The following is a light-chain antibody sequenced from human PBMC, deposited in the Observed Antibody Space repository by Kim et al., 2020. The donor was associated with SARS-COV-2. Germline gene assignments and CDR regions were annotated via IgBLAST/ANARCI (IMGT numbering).Light chain of an antibody. Sequence: SPGERATLSCRTSESISSMYLVGYQHKPGQAPRLLLYDASNRATGIPARFSGSGSGTHFTLTISSLEPEDFAIYYCQHRNNWPPTFGQGTRLEIK. CDR3: QHRNNWPPT. CDR1: ESISSMY. V-gene: IGKV3-11*01. J-gene: IGKJ5*01. CDR2: DAS.